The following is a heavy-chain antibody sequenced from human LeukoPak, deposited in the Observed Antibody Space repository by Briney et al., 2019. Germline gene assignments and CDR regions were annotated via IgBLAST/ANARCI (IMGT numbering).Heavy chain of an antibody. Sequence: GGSLRLSCAASGFTFSSYGMSWVRQAPGMRLEWVSAITDTGSGTYYADSVKGRFTISKDNSKNTLYLQMNSLRAEDTAVYYCAKRVPYSTSSVYFDYWGQGTLVTVSP. CDR1: GFTFSSYG. D-gene: IGHD6-6*01. CDR3: AKRVPYSTSSVYFDY. CDR2: ITDTGSGT. J-gene: IGHJ4*02. V-gene: IGHV3-23*01.